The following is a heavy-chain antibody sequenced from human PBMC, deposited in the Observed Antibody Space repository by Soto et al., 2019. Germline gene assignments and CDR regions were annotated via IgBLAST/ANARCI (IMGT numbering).Heavy chain of an antibody. D-gene: IGHD6-6*01. V-gene: IGHV2-5*01. CDR1: GFSLSTSGVG. CDR2: IYWNDEK. J-gene: IGHJ4*02. Sequence: QITLKESGPTLVKPTQTLTLTCTFSGFSLSTSGVGVGWIRQPPGKALEWLALIYWNDEKRYSPSLQSRLTITKDTSKSQVVFTMTNMDPVDTATYYCACKSGSSSPEDYWGQGTLVTVSS. CDR3: ACKSGSSSPEDY.